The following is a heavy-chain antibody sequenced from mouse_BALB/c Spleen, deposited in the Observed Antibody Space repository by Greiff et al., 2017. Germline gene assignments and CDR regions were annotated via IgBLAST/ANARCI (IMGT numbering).Heavy chain of an antibody. Sequence: LQQSGAELVRPGASVKMSCKASGYTFTSYNMHWVKQTPGQGLEWIGYIYPGNGGTNYNQKFKGKATMPADTSSSTAYMQISRLTSEDSAVYFLERSAFDDSSYGEAMDYWGQGTAVTVSA. J-gene: IGHJ4*01. CDR2: IYPGNGGT. V-gene: IGHV1-12*01. D-gene: IGHD1-1*01. CDR3: ERSAFDDSSYGEAMDY. CDR1: GYTFTSYN.